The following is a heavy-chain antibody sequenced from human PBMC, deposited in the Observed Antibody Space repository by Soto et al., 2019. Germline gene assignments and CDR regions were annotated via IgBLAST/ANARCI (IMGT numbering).Heavy chain of an antibody. J-gene: IGHJ3*02. CDR3: AKPFWSGYPGAFDI. D-gene: IGHD3-3*01. CDR2: ISWDGGST. V-gene: IGHV3-43*01. Sequence: GGSLRLSCAASGFTFDDYTMHWVRQAPGKGLEWVSLISWDGGSTYYADSVKGRFTISRDNSKNSLYLQMNSLRTEDTALYYCAKPFWSGYPGAFDIWGQGTMVTVSS. CDR1: GFTFDDYT.